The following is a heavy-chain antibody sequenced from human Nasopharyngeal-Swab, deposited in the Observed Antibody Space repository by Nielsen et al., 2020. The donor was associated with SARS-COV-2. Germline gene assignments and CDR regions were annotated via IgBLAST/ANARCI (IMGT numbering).Heavy chain of an antibody. J-gene: IGHJ6*02. CDR2: INPNSGGT. CDR3: ARDWHWNYGYYYYGTDV. CDR1: GYTFTGYY. D-gene: IGHD1-7*01. Sequence: ASVKVSCKASGYTFTGYYMHWVRQAPGQGLEWMGWINPNSGGTNYAQKFQGRVTMTRDTSISTAYMELSRLRSDDTAVYYCARDWHWNYGYYYYGTDVWGQGTTVTVSS. V-gene: IGHV1-2*02.